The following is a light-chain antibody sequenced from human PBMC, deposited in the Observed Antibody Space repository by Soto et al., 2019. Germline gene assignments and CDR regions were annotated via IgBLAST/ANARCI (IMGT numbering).Light chain of an antibody. CDR3: QQRSNWPPT. CDR2: GAS. V-gene: IGKV3-15*01. Sequence: EKVMTQSPATLSVSPGERATLSCRASQSVSSNLAWYQQKPGQAPRLLIYGASTRATGIPARFSGSGSGTDFTLTISSLEPEDFAVYYCQQRSNWPPTFGQGTKVDI. CDR1: QSVSSN. J-gene: IGKJ1*01.